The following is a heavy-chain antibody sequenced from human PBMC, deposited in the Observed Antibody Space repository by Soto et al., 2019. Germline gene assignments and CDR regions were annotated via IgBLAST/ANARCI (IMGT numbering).Heavy chain of an antibody. V-gene: IGHV1-3*01. CDR2: INAGNGNT. Sequence: ASVKVSCKASGYTFTSHAMHWVRQAPGQRLEWMGWINAGNGNTKYSQKFQGRVTITTDTSASTAYMELSSLRSEDTAVYYCARDGIIEAATRCSAPWRQGTLVTASS. D-gene: IGHD2-2*01. CDR1: GYTFTSHA. J-gene: IGHJ5*02. CDR3: ARDGIIEAATRCSAP.